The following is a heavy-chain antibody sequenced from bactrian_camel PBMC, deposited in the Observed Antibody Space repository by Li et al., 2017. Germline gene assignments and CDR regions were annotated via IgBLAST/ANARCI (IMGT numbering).Heavy chain of an antibody. CDR3: AAGESEGRSCFDDAY. Sequence: HVQLVESGGGSVQAGGSLRLSCAPSGLSVSDSSMAWFRQSPGKEPEAVAAIRRDDLTAYTDSVKGRFTISKDNAENSLFLQMSNLKPEDTAMYYCAAGESEGRSCFDDAYWGQGTQVTVS. CDR2: IRRDDLT. V-gene: IGHV3S55*01. D-gene: IGHD1*01. J-gene: IGHJ4*01. CDR1: GLSVSDSS.